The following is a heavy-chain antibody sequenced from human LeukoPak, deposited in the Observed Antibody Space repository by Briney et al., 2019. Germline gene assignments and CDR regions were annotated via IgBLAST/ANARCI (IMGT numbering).Heavy chain of an antibody. D-gene: IGHD3-16*01. CDR2: INQDGSEM. CDR3: AGSAGEIYYYYGMDV. Sequence: GGSLILSCAASGFTLSSYWMTWVRQAPGKGLQWVANINQDGSEMYYVGSVKGRFTISRDNAKNSLYLQMNSLRAEDTAVYYCAGSAGEIYYYYGMDVWGQGTTVTVSS. V-gene: IGHV3-7*04. CDR1: GFTLSSYW. J-gene: IGHJ6*02.